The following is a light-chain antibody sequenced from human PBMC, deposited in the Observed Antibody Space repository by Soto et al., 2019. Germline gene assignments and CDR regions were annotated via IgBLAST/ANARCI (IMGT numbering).Light chain of an antibody. Sequence: EIVLTQSPGTLSLSPGERATLSCRASQSLSSTYLAWYQQKPGQAPRLLIYGASSRATGIPDRFSGSGSGTDFTLTISRLKPEDFAVYYCQQYGSSPPYTFGQGTKLEIK. J-gene: IGKJ2*01. CDR3: QQYGSSPPYT. V-gene: IGKV3-20*01. CDR1: QSLSSTY. CDR2: GAS.